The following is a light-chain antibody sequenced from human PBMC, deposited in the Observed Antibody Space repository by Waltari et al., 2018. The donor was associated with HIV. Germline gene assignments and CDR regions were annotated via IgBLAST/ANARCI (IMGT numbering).Light chain of an antibody. Sequence: QSVLTQPPSVSAAPGQKVTISCSGSNSTIGNNQASWYQQLPGTAPKLLIYDNNKRPSGIPDRFSASKSGTSATLGITGLQTGDEAEYYCGAWDSSLSAVVFGTGTKVTVL. V-gene: IGLV1-51*01. CDR2: DNN. J-gene: IGLJ1*01. CDR3: GAWDSSLSAVV. CDR1: NSTIGNNQ.